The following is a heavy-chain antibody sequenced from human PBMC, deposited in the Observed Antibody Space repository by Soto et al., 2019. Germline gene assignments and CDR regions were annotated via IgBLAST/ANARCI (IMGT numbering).Heavy chain of an antibody. V-gene: IGHV1-24*01. Sequence: ASVKVSCKVSGYTLTELSMHWVRQAPGKGLEWMGGFDPEDGETIYAQKFQGRVTMTEDTSTDTAYMELSSLRSEDTAVYYCVSHRIAMVRGVITKPLFDYWGQGTLVTVSS. CDR3: VSHRIAMVRGVITKPLFDY. D-gene: IGHD3-10*01. CDR1: GYTLTELS. J-gene: IGHJ4*02. CDR2: FDPEDGET.